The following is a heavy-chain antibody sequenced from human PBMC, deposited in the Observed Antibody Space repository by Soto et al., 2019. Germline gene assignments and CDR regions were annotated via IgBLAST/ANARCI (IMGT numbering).Heavy chain of an antibody. CDR2: IRSKTDGGTI. D-gene: IGHD3-9*01. CDR3: TRWARNDI. V-gene: IGHV3-15*07. CDR1: GFTLSNVW. J-gene: IGHJ4*02. Sequence: EAQLVESGGGLVKPGESLNLSCAASGFTLSNVWMNWVRQAPGKGLEWVGRIRSKTDGGTIDYAAPVKGRFTISRDDSTNTLFLQINSLKTDDTATYYCTRWARNDIWGQGTLLTVSS.